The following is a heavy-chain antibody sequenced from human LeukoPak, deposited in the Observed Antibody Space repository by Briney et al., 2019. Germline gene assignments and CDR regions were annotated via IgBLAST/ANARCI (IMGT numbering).Heavy chain of an antibody. V-gene: IGHV3-7*01. J-gene: IGHJ4*02. Sequence: PGGSLRLSCAASGFTFSSYAMHWVRQAPGKGLEWVANIKQDGSEKYYVDSVKGRFTISRDNAKNSLYLQMNSLRAEDTAVYYCASSLGLGYDFWSGYGKPQAIDYWGQGTLVTVSS. D-gene: IGHD3-3*01. CDR1: GFTFSSYA. CDR2: IKQDGSEK. CDR3: ASSLGLGYDFWSGYGKPQAIDY.